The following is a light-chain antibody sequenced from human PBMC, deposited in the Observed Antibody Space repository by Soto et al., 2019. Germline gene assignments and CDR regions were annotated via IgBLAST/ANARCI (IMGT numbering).Light chain of an antibody. Sequence: QSALTQPASVSGSPGQSITISCTGTNSDVGGYNYVSWYQQHPGKAPKLLIYEVTYRPSGVSNRFSGSKSGNTASLTISGLQADDEADYYCSSYTISSTWVFGGGTKVTVL. J-gene: IGLJ3*02. CDR2: EVT. V-gene: IGLV2-14*01. CDR3: SSYTISSTWV. CDR1: NSDVGGYNY.